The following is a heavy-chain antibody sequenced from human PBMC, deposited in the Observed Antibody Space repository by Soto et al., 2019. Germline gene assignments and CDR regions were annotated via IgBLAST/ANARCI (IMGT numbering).Heavy chain of an antibody. J-gene: IGHJ5*02. D-gene: IGHD6-13*01. V-gene: IGHV4-39*01. CDR2: IYYSGSP. Sequence: QLQLQESGPGLVKPSETLSLTCTVSGGSISSSSYYWGWIRQPPGKGLEWIGSIYYSGSPYYNPSLQSRDATSVDTSKKQYSPKLSSVTAADTAVYYCARHATTPQLAAAGISGKNWFYPWGQGTLVTVSS. CDR1: GGSISSSSYY. CDR3: ARHATTPQLAAAGISGKNWFYP.